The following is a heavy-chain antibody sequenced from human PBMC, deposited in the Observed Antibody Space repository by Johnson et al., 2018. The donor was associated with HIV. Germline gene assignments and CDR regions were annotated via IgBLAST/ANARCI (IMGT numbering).Heavy chain of an antibody. CDR1: GFTFSSYA. CDR2: ISYDGSNK. D-gene: IGHD3-22*01. V-gene: IGHV3-30-3*01. Sequence: QVQLVESGGGVVQPGRSLRLSCAASGFTFSSYAMHWVRQAPCKGLEWVAVISYDGSNKYYADSVKGRFTISRDNSTNTLYLQMNSLRPEDTAVYYCARSSGYYGTEAFDIWGQGTMVTVSS. CDR3: ARSSGYYGTEAFDI. J-gene: IGHJ3*02.